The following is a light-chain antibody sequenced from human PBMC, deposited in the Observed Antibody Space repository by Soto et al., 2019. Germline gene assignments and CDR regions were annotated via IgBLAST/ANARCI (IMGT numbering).Light chain of an antibody. CDR3: SSYAGSFTYV. CDR1: SSDVGGYNH. CDR2: DVT. Sequence: QSALTQPRSVSGSPGQSVTISCTGSSSDVGGYNHVSWYQQYPGKAPKLIIYDVTKRPSGVPDRFSGSKSDNTASLTISGLQAEDEGDYYCSSYAGSFTYVFGTGTKLTVL. V-gene: IGLV2-11*01. J-gene: IGLJ1*01.